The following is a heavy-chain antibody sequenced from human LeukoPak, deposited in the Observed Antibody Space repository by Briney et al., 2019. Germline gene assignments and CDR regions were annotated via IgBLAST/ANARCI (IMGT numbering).Heavy chain of an antibody. CDR3: ARGRPHGNDY. Sequence: GGSLRLSCAASGFTFDDYAMHWVRQAPGKGLEWVSGISWNSGTIGYADSVKGRFSISRDNAKNTLYLQMNSLRVEDTAVYYCARGRPHGNDYWGQGTLVTVSS. V-gene: IGHV3-9*01. CDR2: ISWNSGTI. CDR1: GFTFDDYA. D-gene: IGHD4-23*01. J-gene: IGHJ4*02.